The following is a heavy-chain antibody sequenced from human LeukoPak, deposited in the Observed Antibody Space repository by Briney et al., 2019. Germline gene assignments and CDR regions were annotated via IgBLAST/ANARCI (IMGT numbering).Heavy chain of an antibody. D-gene: IGHD3-10*01. CDR3: AGFTFFRGVITFDY. CDR1: GYSLSSGYY. V-gene: IGHV4-38-2*02. J-gene: IGHJ4*02. CDR2: VDHSGGT. Sequence: SETLSLTCTVSGYSLSSGYYWGWIRQPPGKGLEWIGSVDHSGGTYYNPSLRSRVSIPVDTSKNQFSLKLSSVTAADTAVYSCAGFTFFRGVITFDYWGQGTLVTVSS.